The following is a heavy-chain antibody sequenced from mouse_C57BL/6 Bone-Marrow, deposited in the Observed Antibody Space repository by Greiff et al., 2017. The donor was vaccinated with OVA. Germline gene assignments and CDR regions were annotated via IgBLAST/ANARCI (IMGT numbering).Heavy chain of an antibody. V-gene: IGHV5-4*03. CDR2: ISDGGSYT. Sequence: EVKLMESGGGLVKPGGSLKLSCAASGFTFSSYAMSWVRQTPEKRLEWVATISDGGSYTYYPDNVKGRFTISRDNAKNNLYLQMSHLKSEDTAMYYCARGGWYWYFDVWGTGTTVTVSS. J-gene: IGHJ1*03. CDR3: ARGGWYWYFDV. CDR1: GFTFSSYA. D-gene: IGHD1-1*02.